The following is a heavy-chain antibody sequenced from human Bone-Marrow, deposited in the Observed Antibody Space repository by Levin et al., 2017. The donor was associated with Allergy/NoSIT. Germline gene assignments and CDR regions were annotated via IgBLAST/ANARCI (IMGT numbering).Heavy chain of an antibody. CDR1: GFTFSNYW. Sequence: LAGGSLRLSCAASGFTFSNYWMSWVRQAPGKGLQWVANIKQDGTEKYYVDSLKGRFTISRDNAKNSLYLQMNSLRAEDTAVYYCARDKYGFLMATEFYFDYWGQGILVTVSS. CDR3: ARDKYGFLMATEFYFDY. V-gene: IGHV3-7*01. J-gene: IGHJ4*02. CDR2: IKQDGTEK. D-gene: IGHD5-24*01.